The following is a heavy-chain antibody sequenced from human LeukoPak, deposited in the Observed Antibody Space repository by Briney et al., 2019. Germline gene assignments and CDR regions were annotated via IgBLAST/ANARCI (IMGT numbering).Heavy chain of an antibody. Sequence: SETLSLTCIVPGGSMSSSSYYRSWIRQPPGKGLEWIGEINHSGSTNYNPSLKSRVTISVDTSKNQFSLKLSSVTAADTAVYYCDMYYYDSSGYYYFDYWGQGTLVTVSS. J-gene: IGHJ4*02. D-gene: IGHD3-22*01. CDR2: INHSGST. V-gene: IGHV4-39*07. CDR3: DMYYYDSSGYYYFDY. CDR1: GGSMSSSSYY.